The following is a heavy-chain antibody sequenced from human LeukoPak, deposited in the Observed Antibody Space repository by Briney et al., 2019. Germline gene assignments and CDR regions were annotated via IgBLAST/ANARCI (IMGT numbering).Heavy chain of an antibody. V-gene: IGHV4-39*01. CDR2: ISYSGST. CDR3: ARLDKGIKAAHFDY. D-gene: IGHD6-25*01. J-gene: IGHJ4*02. CDR1: GGSISSSDFN. Sequence: SETLSLTCTVSGGSISSSDFNWGWIRQPPGKGLEWIGVISYSGSTCYNPSLKSRVTISVATSKSHFSLKLSSVTAADTAIYYCARLDKGIKAAHFDYWGQGTLVTVSS.